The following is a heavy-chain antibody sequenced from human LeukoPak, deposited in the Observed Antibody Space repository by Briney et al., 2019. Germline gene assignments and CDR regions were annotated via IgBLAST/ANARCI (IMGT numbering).Heavy chain of an antibody. J-gene: IGHJ4*02. CDR2: INNGGRP. Sequence: GGSLRLPCAASGFTFSVYAISWLRQAPGKGLEWVSAINNGGRPYYADSVKGRFTISRDNSKDTVYLQMDSLRVEDTAVYYCARELGYTGWYTADYWGQGTLATVSS. CDR1: GFTFSVYA. CDR3: ARELGYTGWYTADY. V-gene: IGHV3-23*01. D-gene: IGHD6-19*01.